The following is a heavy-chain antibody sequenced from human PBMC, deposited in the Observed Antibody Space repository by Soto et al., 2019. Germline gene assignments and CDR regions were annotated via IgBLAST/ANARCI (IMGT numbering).Heavy chain of an antibody. J-gene: IGHJ6*02. V-gene: IGHV3-7*03. Sequence: EVQLVESGGGLVQPGGSLRLSCAASGFTFSSYWMSWVRQAPGKGLEWVANIKQDGSEKYYVDSVKGRFTISRDNAKNSLYLQMNSLRAEDTAVYYCAREGYGDYSYYYYYGMDVWGQGTTVTVSS. CDR1: GFTFSSYW. CDR3: AREGYGDYSYYYYYGMDV. D-gene: IGHD4-17*01. CDR2: IKQDGSEK.